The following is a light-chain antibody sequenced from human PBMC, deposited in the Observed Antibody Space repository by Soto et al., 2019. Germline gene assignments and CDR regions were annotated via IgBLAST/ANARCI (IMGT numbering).Light chain of an antibody. CDR2: AAS. V-gene: IGKV1-6*01. CDR3: LQDDNYPLT. J-gene: IGKJ4*01. CDR1: QGIRND. Sequence: AIQMTQSPSSLSASVGDRVTITCRACQGIRNDLGWYQQKPGKAPKLLIYAASTLQSGVPSRFSGSGSGTDFTLTISSLQPEDFATYYCLQDDNYPLTFGGGTKVEIE.